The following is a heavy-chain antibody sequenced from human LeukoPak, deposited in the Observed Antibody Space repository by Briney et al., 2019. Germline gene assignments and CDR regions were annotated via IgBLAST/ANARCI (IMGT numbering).Heavy chain of an antibody. CDR1: GIALTNYG. J-gene: IGHJ4*02. Sequence: GGPRRLPCTASGIALTNYGLNGGRKSPGKGLGWVGGFRYDGSNKDYVDSVKGRFTISRDNSKNTLYLEMNSLTVEDTAVYYCAKGRGGSSNWGSDYWGQGTQVTVSS. V-gene: IGHV3-33*06. CDR3: AKGRGGSSNWGSDY. CDR2: FRYDGSNK. D-gene: IGHD7-27*01.